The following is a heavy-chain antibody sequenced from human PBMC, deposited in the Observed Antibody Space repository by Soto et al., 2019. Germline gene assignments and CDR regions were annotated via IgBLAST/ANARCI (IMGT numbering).Heavy chain of an antibody. CDR1: GGSFSGYY. J-gene: IGHJ6*02. D-gene: IGHD3-10*01. CDR2: INHSGST. V-gene: IGHV4-34*01. CDR3: ARWGITMVRGVGYYYGMDV. Sequence: SETLSLTCAVYGGSFSGYYWSWIRQPPGKGLEWIGEINHSGSTNYNPSLKSRVTISVDTSKNQFSLKLSSVTAADTAVYYCARWGITMVRGVGYYYGMDVWGQGTTVTVSS.